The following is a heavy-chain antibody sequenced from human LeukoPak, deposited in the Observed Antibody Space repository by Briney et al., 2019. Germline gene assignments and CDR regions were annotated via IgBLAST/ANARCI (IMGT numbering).Heavy chain of an antibody. CDR2: IYYSGST. Sequence: SETLSLTCTVSGGSISSYYWSWIRQPPGKGLEWIGYIYYSGSTNYNPSLESRVTISVDTSKNQFSLKLSSVTTAGTAVYYCARVVVFGVVSSNYYYYYMDVWGKGTTVTVSS. V-gene: IGHV4-59*12. J-gene: IGHJ6*03. CDR1: GGSISSYY. CDR3: ARVVVFGVVSSNYYYYYMDV. D-gene: IGHD3-3*01.